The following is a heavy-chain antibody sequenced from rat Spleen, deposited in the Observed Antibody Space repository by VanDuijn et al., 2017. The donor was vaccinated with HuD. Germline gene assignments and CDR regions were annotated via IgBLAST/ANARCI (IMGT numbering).Heavy chain of an antibody. V-gene: IGHV5-17*01. CDR3: ARTGVYYYSGEGVMDA. Sequence: EVQLVESGGGLVQPGRSLKFSCAASGFTFSDYGMAWVRQAPKKGLEWVAYISDDGGNTYYRDPVKGRFTISRDNAKSTLYLQMDSLRSEDTATYYCARTGVYYYSGEGVMDAWGQGASVTVSS. D-gene: IGHD1-1*01. J-gene: IGHJ4*01. CDR2: ISDDGGNT. CDR1: GFTFSDYG.